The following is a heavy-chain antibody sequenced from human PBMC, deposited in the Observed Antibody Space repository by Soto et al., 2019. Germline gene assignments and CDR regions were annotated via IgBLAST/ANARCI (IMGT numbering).Heavy chain of an antibody. CDR1: GYSFTRYY. CDR3: ATRDYYGSGSYDFDP. Sequence: ASVKVSCKASGYSFTRYYINCVRQAPGQGLEWVGIINPSDGETIYAQKFQGRVTMTEDTSTDTAYMELSSLRSEDTAVYYCATRDYYGSGSYDFDPWGQGTLVTVS. J-gene: IGHJ5*02. CDR2: INPSDGET. D-gene: IGHD3-10*01. V-gene: IGHV1-46*01.